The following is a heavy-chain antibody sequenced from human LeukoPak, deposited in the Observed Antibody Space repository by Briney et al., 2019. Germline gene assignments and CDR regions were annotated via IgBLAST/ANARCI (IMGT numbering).Heavy chain of an antibody. J-gene: IGHJ3*02. V-gene: IGHV3-33*08. Sequence: PGGSLRLSCAASGFTFSSYAMSWVRQAPGKGLEWVAIIYYDGSNKYYADSVKGRFTISRDNSKNTLFLQMNSLRAEDTAVYYCAGVGNSGAVDAFDIWGQGTMVTVSS. CDR3: AGVGNSGAVDAFDI. D-gene: IGHD2-15*01. CDR1: GFTFSSYA. CDR2: IYYDGSNK.